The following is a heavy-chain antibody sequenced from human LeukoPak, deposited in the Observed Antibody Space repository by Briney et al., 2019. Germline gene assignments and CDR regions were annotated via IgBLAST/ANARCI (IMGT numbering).Heavy chain of an antibody. Sequence: PGGSLRLSCAASGFTLSNYWMSWVRQAPGKGLEWVANIKQDGSENFYVDSVKGRFTISRDNAKNSLYLQMNSLRAEDTAVYYCARDRGPAVALGYFDYWGQGTLVTVSS. CDR3: ARDRGPAVALGYFDY. D-gene: IGHD6-19*01. V-gene: IGHV3-7*01. CDR1: GFTLSNYW. J-gene: IGHJ4*02. CDR2: IKQDGSEN.